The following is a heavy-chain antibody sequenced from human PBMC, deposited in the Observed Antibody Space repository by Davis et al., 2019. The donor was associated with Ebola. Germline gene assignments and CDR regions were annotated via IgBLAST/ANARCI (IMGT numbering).Heavy chain of an antibody. J-gene: IGHJ4*02. V-gene: IGHV3-64*04. CDR2: ISTNGENT. D-gene: IGHD6-6*01. CDR1: GFTFSSYA. Sequence: GESLKISCSASGFTFSSYAMHWVRQAPGKGLESVSRISTNGENTYYAESVKGRFTISRDNSKNTLYLQMNSLRAEDTAVYYCAKDRAKQSSIAALPDYWGQGTLVTVSS. CDR3: AKDRAKQSSIAALPDY.